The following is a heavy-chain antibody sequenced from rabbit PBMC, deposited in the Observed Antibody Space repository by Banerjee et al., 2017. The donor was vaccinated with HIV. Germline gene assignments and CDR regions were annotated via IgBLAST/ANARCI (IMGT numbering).Heavy chain of an antibody. D-gene: IGHD6-1*01. V-gene: IGHV1S40*01. CDR3: ARDPNIGYGWDL. J-gene: IGHJ3*01. Sequence: QSLEESGGDLVKPEGSLTLTCTASGFSFSSSYYMCWVRQAPGKGLEWIACIYVDNSDITIYATWAKGRLTISKTSSTTVTLQMTSLTAADTATYFCARDPNIGYGWDLWGQGTLVTVS. CDR2: IYVDNSDIT. CDR1: GFSFSSSYY.